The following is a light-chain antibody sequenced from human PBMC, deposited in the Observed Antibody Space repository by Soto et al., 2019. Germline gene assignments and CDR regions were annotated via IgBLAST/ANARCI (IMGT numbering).Light chain of an antibody. CDR2: DTT. CDR1: QDLTNF. J-gene: IGKJ2*01. Sequence: DIQMTQSPTSLAASVGDRVTITCQASQDLTNFLNWYQQKPGEAPKLLIYDTTTLEEGVPSRFSGGGSGTDFTFTINGLQHEDAAIYSCQQYVNLPYTFGQGTKLEIK. V-gene: IGKV1-33*01. CDR3: QQYVNLPYT.